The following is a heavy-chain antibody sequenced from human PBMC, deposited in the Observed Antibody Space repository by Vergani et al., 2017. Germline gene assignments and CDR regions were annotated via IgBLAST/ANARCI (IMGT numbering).Heavy chain of an antibody. Sequence: VQLVESGGGVVQPGGSLRLSCAASGFTFSSYDMHWVRQATGKGLEWVSAIGTAGDTYYPGSVKGRFTISRENAKNSLYLQMNSLRAGDTAVYYCAREGPGAGDFTLDYWGQGTLVTVSS. V-gene: IGHV3-13*01. CDR3: AREGPGAGDFTLDY. D-gene: IGHD7-27*01. CDR1: GFTFSSYD. J-gene: IGHJ4*02. CDR2: IGTAGDT.